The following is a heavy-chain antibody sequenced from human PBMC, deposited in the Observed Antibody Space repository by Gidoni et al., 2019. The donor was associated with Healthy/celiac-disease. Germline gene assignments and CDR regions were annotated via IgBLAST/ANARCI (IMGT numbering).Heavy chain of an antibody. Sequence: QVQLVQSGAEVKTPGASVKVSCKASGYTFTSYAMHWVRQAPGQRLEWMGWINAGKGNTKYSQKFQGRVTITRDTTASTAYMELSSLRSEDTAVYYCARDSGIAARLPDYWGQGTLVTVSS. CDR2: INAGKGNT. D-gene: IGHD6-6*01. CDR3: ARDSGIAARLPDY. CDR1: GYTFTSYA. J-gene: IGHJ4*02. V-gene: IGHV1-3*01.